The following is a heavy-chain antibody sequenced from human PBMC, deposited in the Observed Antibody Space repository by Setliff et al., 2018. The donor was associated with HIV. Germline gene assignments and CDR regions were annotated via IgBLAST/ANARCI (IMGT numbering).Heavy chain of an antibody. CDR2: IYGGGTT. D-gene: IGHD3-10*01. Sequence: GGSLRLSCAASGFTVSSNYMSWVRQAPGKGLEWVSAIYGGGTTHYADSVKGRFTISRDNSKNTVYLQMNSLRVEDTAVYYCARELYREWDYWGQGTLVTVSS. J-gene: IGHJ4*02. CDR1: GFTVSSNY. V-gene: IGHV3-66*02. CDR3: ARELYREWDY.